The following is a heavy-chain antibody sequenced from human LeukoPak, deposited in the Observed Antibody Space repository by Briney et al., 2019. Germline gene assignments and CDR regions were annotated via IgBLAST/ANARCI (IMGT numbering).Heavy chain of an antibody. D-gene: IGHD6-13*01. CDR2: ISAYNGNT. CDR3: ARVGIAAAQGYFGY. CDR1: GYTFTSYG. V-gene: IGHV1-18*01. Sequence: ASVKVSCKASGYTFTSYGISWVGQAPGQGLEGMGWISAYNGNTNYAQKLQGRVTMTTDTSTSTAYMELRSLRSDDTAVYYCARVGIAAAQGYFGYWGQGTLVTVSS. J-gene: IGHJ4*02.